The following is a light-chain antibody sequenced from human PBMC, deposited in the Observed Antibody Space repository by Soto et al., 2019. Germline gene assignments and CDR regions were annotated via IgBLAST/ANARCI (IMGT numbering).Light chain of an antibody. V-gene: IGKV3-20*01. CDR1: QSVSSSY. CDR2: GAS. Sequence: EIVLTQSPGTLSLSPGERATLSCRASQSVSSSYLAWYQQKSGQAPRLLIYGASSRATGIPDRFSGSGSGTDFTLTISRLEPEDFAVYYCHQYVSSWTFGQGTKVDIK. J-gene: IGKJ1*01. CDR3: HQYVSSWT.